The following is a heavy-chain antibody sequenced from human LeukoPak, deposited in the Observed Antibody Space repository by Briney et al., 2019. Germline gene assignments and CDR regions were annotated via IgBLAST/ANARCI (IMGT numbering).Heavy chain of an antibody. CDR2: MNPNSGNT. CDR1: GYTFTGYY. J-gene: IGHJ4*02. V-gene: IGHV1-8*03. D-gene: IGHD2-15*01. Sequence: ASVKVSCKASGYTFTGYYMHWARQAPGQGLEWMGWMNPNSGNTGYAQKFQGRVTITRNTSISTAYMELSSLRSEDTAVYYCARGNRVVVAATKYYFDYWGQGTLVTVSS. CDR3: ARGNRVVVAATKYYFDY.